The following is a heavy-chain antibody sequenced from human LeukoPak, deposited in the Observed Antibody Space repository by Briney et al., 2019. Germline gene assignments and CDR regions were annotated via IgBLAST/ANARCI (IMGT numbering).Heavy chain of an antibody. CDR1: GNSFTSYW. CDR3: ARMGWDCSSTSCYLGWFDP. D-gene: IGHD2-2*01. CDR2: IYRGDSDT. V-gene: IGHV5-51*01. J-gene: IGHJ5*02. Sequence: GESLKISCKGSGNSFTSYWIGWVRQMPGKGLEWMGIIYRGDSDTRYSPSFQGQVTISADKSISTAYLQRSSLKASDTAIYYCARMGWDCSSTSCYLGWFDPWGQGTPVTVSS.